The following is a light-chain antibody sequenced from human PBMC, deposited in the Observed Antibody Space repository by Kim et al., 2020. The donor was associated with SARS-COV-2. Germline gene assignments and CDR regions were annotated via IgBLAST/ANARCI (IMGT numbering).Light chain of an antibody. CDR3: QQSYSTPT. J-gene: IGKJ5*01. CDR2: TAS. Sequence: SASVGDRVTITCRASQSINKDLNWYQQKPGKAPKLLIYTASSLQSGVPSRFSCSGSGTDFTLTISSLQPEDFATYYCQQSYSTPTFGQGTRLEIK. V-gene: IGKV1-39*01. CDR1: QSINKD.